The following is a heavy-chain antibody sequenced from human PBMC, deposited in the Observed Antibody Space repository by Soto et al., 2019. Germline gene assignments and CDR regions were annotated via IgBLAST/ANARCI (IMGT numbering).Heavy chain of an antibody. D-gene: IGHD2-15*01. CDR1: GVTFSSYA. Sequence: SVKVSGKASGVTFSSYAISWVRQAPGQGLEWMGGIIPIFGTANYAQKFQGRVTITADESTSTAYMELSSLRSEDTAVYYCASAGDVVVVSPEPVDYYYYYGMDVWGQGTTVTVSS. V-gene: IGHV1-69*13. J-gene: IGHJ6*02. CDR2: IIPIFGTA. CDR3: ASAGDVVVVSPEPVDYYYYYGMDV.